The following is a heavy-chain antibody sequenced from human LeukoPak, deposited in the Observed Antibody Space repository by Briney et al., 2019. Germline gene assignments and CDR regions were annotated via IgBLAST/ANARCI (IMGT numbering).Heavy chain of an antibody. Sequence: ASVNVSCKASGYTFTDYYMHWVRQPPGQGFEWMGGINPNGGDTNYAQKFQGRVTMTMDTSISKSHMEVSRLRSDDTAVYYCARANFLYCSSTTCLFDYWGQGTLVTVSS. J-gene: IGHJ4*02. CDR3: ARANFLYCSSTTCLFDY. D-gene: IGHD2-2*01. V-gene: IGHV1-2*02. CDR1: GYTFTDYY. CDR2: INPNGGDT.